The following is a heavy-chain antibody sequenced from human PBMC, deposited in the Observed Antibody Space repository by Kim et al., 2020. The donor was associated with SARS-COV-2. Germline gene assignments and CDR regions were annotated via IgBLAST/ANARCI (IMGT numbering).Heavy chain of an antibody. D-gene: IGHD6-13*01. V-gene: IGHV4-39*01. CDR3: ARLDFVLGRIGEKQQLVLGALDY. Sequence: SETLSLTCTVSGGSISSSSYYWGWIRQPPGKGLEWIGSIYYSGSTYYNPSLKSRVTISVDTSKNQFSLKLSSVTAADTAVYYCARLDFVLGRIGEKQQLVLGALDYWGQGTLVTVSS. CDR2: IYYSGST. CDR1: GGSISSSSYY. J-gene: IGHJ4*02.